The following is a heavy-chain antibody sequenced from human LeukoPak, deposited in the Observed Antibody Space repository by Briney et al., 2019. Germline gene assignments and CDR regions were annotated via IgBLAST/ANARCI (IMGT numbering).Heavy chain of an antibody. J-gene: IGHJ4*02. CDR3: ARDPRIVVVPAAETYFDY. Sequence: GGSLRLSCAASGFTFSSYWMSWVRQAPGKGLEWVANIKQDGSEKYYVDSVKGRFTISRDNAKNSLYLQMNSLRAEDTAVYYCARDPRIVVVPAAETYFDYWGQGTLVTVSS. D-gene: IGHD2-2*01. CDR2: IKQDGSEK. CDR1: GFTFSSYW. V-gene: IGHV3-7*01.